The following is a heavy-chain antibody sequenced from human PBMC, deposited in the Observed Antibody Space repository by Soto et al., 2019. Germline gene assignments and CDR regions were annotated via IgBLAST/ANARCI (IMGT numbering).Heavy chain of an antibody. Sequence: GGSLRLSCAASGFTFSSYAMSWVRQAPGKGLEWVSAISGRGGSTYYADSVKGRFTISRDNSKNTLYLQMNSLRAEDTAVYYCAKERSRSSSWYPVNLNAFDIWGQGTMVTVSS. V-gene: IGHV3-23*01. J-gene: IGHJ3*02. CDR2: ISGRGGST. CDR1: GFTFSSYA. CDR3: AKERSRSSSWYPVNLNAFDI. D-gene: IGHD6-13*01.